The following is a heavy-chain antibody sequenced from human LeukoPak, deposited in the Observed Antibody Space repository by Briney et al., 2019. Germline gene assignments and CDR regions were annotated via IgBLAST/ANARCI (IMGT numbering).Heavy chain of an antibody. CDR3: ARLFGRSYDRLYYYYGMDV. J-gene: IGHJ6*02. CDR2: IYYSGST. CDR1: GGSISSYY. V-gene: IGHV4-59*08. Sequence: SETLSLTCTVSGGSISSYYWSWIRQPPGKGLEWIGYIYYSGSTNYNPSLKSRVTISVDTSKNQFSLKLSSVTAADTAVYYCARLFGRSYDRLYYYYGMDVWGQGTTVTVSS. D-gene: IGHD3-22*01.